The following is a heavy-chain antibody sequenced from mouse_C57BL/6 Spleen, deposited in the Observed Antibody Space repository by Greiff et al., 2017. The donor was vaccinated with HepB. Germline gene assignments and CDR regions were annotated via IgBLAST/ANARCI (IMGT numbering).Heavy chain of an antibody. CDR1: GYTFTDYE. Sequence: VKLQESGAELVRPGASVTLSCKASGYTFTDYEMHWVKQTPVHGLEWIGAIDPETGGTAYNQKFKGKAILTADKSSSTAYMELRSLTSEDSAVYYCTRSWAGTDAMDYWGQGTSVTVSS. J-gene: IGHJ4*01. CDR2: IDPETGGT. D-gene: IGHD4-1*01. V-gene: IGHV1-15*01. CDR3: TRSWAGTDAMDY.